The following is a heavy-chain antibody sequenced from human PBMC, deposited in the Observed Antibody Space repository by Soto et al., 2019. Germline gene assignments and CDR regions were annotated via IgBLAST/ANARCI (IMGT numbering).Heavy chain of an antibody. CDR3: ARSPRVRGGTASRGC. V-gene: IGHV3-33*01. D-gene: IGHD3-10*01. CDR2: IYYDGSKK. Sequence: QVQLVESGGGVVQPGSSLRLSCAASGFIFDNFGMHWVRQAPGKGLEWVSVIYYDGSKKYYADSVRGRFNISRDNSKNMLYLQMDSPRAEDTATYYCARSPRVRGGTASRGCWGQGTLVTVSS. J-gene: IGHJ4*02. CDR1: GFIFDNFG.